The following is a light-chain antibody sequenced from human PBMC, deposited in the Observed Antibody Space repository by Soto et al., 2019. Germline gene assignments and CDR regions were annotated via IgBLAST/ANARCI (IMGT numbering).Light chain of an antibody. Sequence: EIVLTQSPATLSLSPGERATLSCRASQSVSNFLAWYQQKPGQAPRLLIYDASTRATGIPARFSGSGSGTDFALTISSLEPEDFSVYYCEERRTWPPLTFGGGTKVEIK. J-gene: IGKJ4*01. CDR3: EERRTWPPLT. CDR2: DAS. V-gene: IGKV3-11*01. CDR1: QSVSNF.